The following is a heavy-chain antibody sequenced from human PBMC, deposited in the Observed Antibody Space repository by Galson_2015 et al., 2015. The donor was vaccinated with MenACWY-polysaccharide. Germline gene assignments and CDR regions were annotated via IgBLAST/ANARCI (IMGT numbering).Heavy chain of an antibody. V-gene: IGHV1-2*02. D-gene: IGHD2-15*01. CDR3: AGVPTYQQDEGNWFVP. CDR2: INPNSGAT. J-gene: IGHJ5*02. Sequence: SVKVSCKASGYTFTGNFIHWVRQAPGQGLEWMGWINPNSGATDYAQKFQGRVTMTRDTSINTAYMELNRLRSDDTAVYYCAGVPTYQQDEGNWFVPWGQGTPVPVSS. CDR1: GYTFTGNF.